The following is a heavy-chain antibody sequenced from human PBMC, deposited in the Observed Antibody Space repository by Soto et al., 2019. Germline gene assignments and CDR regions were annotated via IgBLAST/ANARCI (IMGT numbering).Heavy chain of an antibody. D-gene: IGHD3-22*01. CDR2: IRSKANSYAT. CDR1: GFTFSGSA. Sequence: EVQLVESGGGLVQPGGSLKLSCAASGFTFSGSAMHWVRQASGKGLEWVGRIRSKANSYATAYAASVKGRFTISRDDSKNTAYLQMNSRKNEDTAVYYCTRLYYRLNDYYGMDVWGQGTTVTVSS. CDR3: TRLYYRLNDYYGMDV. V-gene: IGHV3-73*02. J-gene: IGHJ6*02.